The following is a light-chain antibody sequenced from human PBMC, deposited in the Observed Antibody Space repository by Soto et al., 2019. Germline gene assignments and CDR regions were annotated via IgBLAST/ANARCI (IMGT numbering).Light chain of an antibody. CDR3: QQSYSTLIT. Sequence: DIQMTQSPSSLSASVGDRFTITCRASQSISSYVNWYQQKPGKAPKLLIYAASSLQSGVPSRFSGSGSGTDFTLTSSSLQPEDFATYYCQQSYSTLITFGQGTRLEIK. CDR2: AAS. V-gene: IGKV1-39*01. CDR1: QSISSY. J-gene: IGKJ5*01.